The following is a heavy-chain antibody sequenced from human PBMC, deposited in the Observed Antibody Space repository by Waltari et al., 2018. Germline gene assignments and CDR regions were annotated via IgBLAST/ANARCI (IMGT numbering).Heavy chain of an antibody. D-gene: IGHD2-15*01. CDR2: FFYGGNT. CDR3: AGVGYCNGDNCFVYFYYAMDV. CDR1: GGSINTDTYY. J-gene: IGHJ6*02. Sequence: QLQLQESGPGLVRPSETLSLTCTVSGGSINTDTYYWAWIRQPPGKVLEWVGSFFYGGNTYYNPSLKRRVTISVATSKERFSLRVNSVTAADTAIYYCAGVGYCNGDNCFVYFYYAMDVWGPGTTVTVSS. V-gene: IGHV4-39*07.